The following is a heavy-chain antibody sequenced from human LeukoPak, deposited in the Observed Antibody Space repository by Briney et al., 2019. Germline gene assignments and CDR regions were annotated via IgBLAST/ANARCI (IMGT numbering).Heavy chain of an antibody. CDR3: AKDAVAPGSGGDYFDY. CDR2: FTGRGGST. D-gene: IGHD3-10*01. CDR1: GFTLSSYA. V-gene: IGHV3-23*01. J-gene: IGHJ4*02. Sequence: GGSLILSCAASGFTLSSYAMSWVRQAPGKGLEWVSTFTGRGGSTYYADSVKGRFTISRDNSKNTLYLQMNSLRAEDTAVYYCAKDAVAPGSGGDYFDYWAQGTLVTVSS.